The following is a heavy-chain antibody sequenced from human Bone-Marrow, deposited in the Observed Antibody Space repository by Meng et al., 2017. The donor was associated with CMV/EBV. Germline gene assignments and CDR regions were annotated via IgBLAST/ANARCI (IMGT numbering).Heavy chain of an antibody. V-gene: IGHV3-23*01. J-gene: IGHJ4*02. CDR3: ARERWQNKRGFFDY. CDR1: GFTFSSYA. CDR2: ISGSGGST. D-gene: IGHD2-15*01. Sequence: GGSLRLSCAASGFTFSSYAMSWVRQAPGKGLEWVSAISGSGGSTYYADSVKGRFTISRDNAKNSLYLQMNSLRAEDTAVYYCARERWQNKRGFFDYWGQGTRVTVSS.